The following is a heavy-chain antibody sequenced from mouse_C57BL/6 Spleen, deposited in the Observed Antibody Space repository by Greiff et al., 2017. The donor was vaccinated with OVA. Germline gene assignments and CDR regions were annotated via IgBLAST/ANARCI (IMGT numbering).Heavy chain of an antibody. CDR3: TREILLKYFDV. J-gene: IGHJ1*03. Sequence: QVQLKQSGAELVRPGASVTLSCKASGYTFTDYEMHWVKQTPVHGLEWIGAIDPETGGTAYNQKFKGKAILTADKSSSTAYMELRSLTSEDSAVYYCTREILLKYFDVWGTGTTVTVSS. D-gene: IGHD1-1*01. CDR2: IDPETGGT. CDR1: GYTFTDYE. V-gene: IGHV1-15*01.